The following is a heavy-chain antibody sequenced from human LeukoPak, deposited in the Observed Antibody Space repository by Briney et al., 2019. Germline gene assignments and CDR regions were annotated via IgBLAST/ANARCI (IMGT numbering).Heavy chain of an antibody. CDR3: ARVEDGYNYPDY. D-gene: IGHD5-24*01. Sequence: PQTLSLTRTLSGGSTTSGSSYSSCIRHHPRNGMEWIGYIYYSGSTYYNPSLKSRVTISVDTSKNQFSLKLSSVTAADTAVYYCARVEDGYNYPDYWGQGTLVTVSS. V-gene: IGHV4-31*03. CDR1: GGSTTSGSSY. J-gene: IGHJ4*02. CDR2: IYYSGST.